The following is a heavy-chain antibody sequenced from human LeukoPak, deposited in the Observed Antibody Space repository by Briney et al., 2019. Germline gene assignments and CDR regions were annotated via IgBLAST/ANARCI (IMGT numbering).Heavy chain of an antibody. Sequence: GASVKVSCKASGGTFSSYAISWVRQAPGQGLEWMGGIIPIFGTANYAQKFQGRVTITTDESTSTAYMGLSSLRSEDTAVYYCARGGCSSTSCQRGFGKVYYYYYMDVWGKGTTVTVSS. D-gene: IGHD2-2*01. CDR3: ARGGCSSTSCQRGFGKVYYYYYMDV. CDR1: GGTFSSYA. CDR2: IIPIFGTA. V-gene: IGHV1-69*05. J-gene: IGHJ6*03.